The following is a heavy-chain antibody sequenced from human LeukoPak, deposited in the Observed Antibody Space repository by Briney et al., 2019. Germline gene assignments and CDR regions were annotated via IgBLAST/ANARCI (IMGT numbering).Heavy chain of an antibody. D-gene: IGHD1-14*01. V-gene: IGHV3-74*01. J-gene: IGHJ1*01. CDR3: TRDGTVPNQMYEYFQH. Sequence: GGSLRLSCAAPGFTFSSYWMHWVRQGPGKGLVWVARINPDGISTNYADSVKGRFTISRDNAKNTLYLQMNSLRAEDTAVYYYTRDGTVPNQMYEYFQHWGQGTLVTVSS. CDR1: GFTFSSYW. CDR2: INPDGIST.